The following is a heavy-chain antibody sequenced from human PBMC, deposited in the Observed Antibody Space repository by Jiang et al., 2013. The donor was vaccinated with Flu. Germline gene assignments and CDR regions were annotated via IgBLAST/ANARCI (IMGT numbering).Heavy chain of an antibody. D-gene: IGHD3-22*01. J-gene: IGHJ2*01. CDR3: ARHYYESYGSSHWYFDL. CDR2: ISHDGSHE. V-gene: IGHV3-30*03. Sequence: VQLVESGGGVVQPGKPLRLSCAGSGFAFSDFGLHWVRQAPGKGLEWVSVISHDGSHEFYADSVKGRFSVSRDNSKNTLYLQMNSLTTDDTAVYYCARHYYESYGSSHWYFDLWGRGTFVTVSS. CDR1: GFAFSDFG.